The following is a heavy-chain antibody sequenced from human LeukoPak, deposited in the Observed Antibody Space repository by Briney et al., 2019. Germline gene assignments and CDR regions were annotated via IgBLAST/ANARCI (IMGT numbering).Heavy chain of an antibody. V-gene: IGHV3-30*18. D-gene: IGHD6-13*01. Sequence: GGSLRLSCAASGFTFSSHAMSWVRQAPGKGLEWVAVISYDGSNKYYADSVKGRFTISRDNSKNTLYLQMNSLRAEDTAVYYCAKIHRMYSSRPPDYYGMDVWGQGTTVTVSS. CDR3: AKIHRMYSSRPPDYYGMDV. J-gene: IGHJ6*02. CDR1: GFTFSSHA. CDR2: ISYDGSNK.